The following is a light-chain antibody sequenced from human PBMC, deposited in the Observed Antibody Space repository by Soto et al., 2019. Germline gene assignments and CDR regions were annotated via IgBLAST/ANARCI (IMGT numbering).Light chain of an antibody. CDR2: EVT. J-gene: IGLJ1*01. CDR3: RSYAGRNNFV. CDR1: SSDVGRYNY. V-gene: IGLV2-8*01. Sequence: SVLAQAHSASGSPGQSGTISCPGTSSDVGRYNYVSWYQQHPGKAPKLVIYEVTKRPSGVPDRVSASKSGNTASLTASGLRAEDEADYYCRSYAGRNNFVFGRGTK.